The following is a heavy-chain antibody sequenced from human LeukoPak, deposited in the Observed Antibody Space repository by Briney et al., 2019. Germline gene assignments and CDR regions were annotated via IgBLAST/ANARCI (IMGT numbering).Heavy chain of an antibody. V-gene: IGHV3-30*18. CDR3: AKGDGDYGY. D-gene: IGHD4-17*01. CDR2: ISYDGSNK. CDR1: GFTFSSYG. J-gene: IGHJ4*02. Sequence: GGSLRLSCAASGFTFSSYGMHWVRQAPGKGLEWVAVISYDGSNKYYADSVKRRFTISRDNSKNTLYLQMNSLRAEDTAVYYCAKGDGDYGYWGQGTLVTVSS.